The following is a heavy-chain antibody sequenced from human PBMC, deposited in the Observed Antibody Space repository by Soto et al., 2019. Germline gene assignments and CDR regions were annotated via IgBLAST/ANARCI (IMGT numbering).Heavy chain of an antibody. CDR3: AKDMGSMEWLPIPHYYGIDI. V-gene: IGHV3-23*01. Sequence: GKGLEWVSAISGSGGSTYYADSVKGRFTISRDNSKNTLYLQMNSLRAEDTAVYYCAKDMGSMEWLPIPHYYGIDIRGQRPMVTVPS. J-gene: IGHJ6*02. D-gene: IGHD3-3*01. CDR2: ISGSGGST.